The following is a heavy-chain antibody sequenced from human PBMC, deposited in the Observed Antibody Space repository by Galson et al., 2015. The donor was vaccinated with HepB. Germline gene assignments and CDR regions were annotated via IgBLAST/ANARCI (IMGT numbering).Heavy chain of an antibody. Sequence: SLRLSCAASGFTFSSYSMNWVRQAPGKGLEWVSYISSSSNTIYYSDSVKGRFTISRDNAKNSLYLQMNSLRAEDTAVYYCASRSGSYYWGQGTLVTVSS. J-gene: IGHJ4*02. CDR3: ASRSGSYY. V-gene: IGHV3-48*04. CDR1: GFTFSSYS. D-gene: IGHD1-26*01. CDR2: ISSSSNTI.